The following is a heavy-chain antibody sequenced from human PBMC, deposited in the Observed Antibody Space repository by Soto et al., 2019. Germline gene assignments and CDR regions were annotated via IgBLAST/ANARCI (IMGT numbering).Heavy chain of an antibody. Sequence: ETLSLTCTVSGGSISSYYWSWIRQPPGKGLEWIGYIYYSGSTNYNPSLKSRVTISVDTSKNQFSLKLSSVTAADTAVYYCARDVSTGWLEPYYYYGMDVWGQGTTVTVS. V-gene: IGHV4-59*01. CDR3: ARDVSTGWLEPYYYYGMDV. CDR1: GGSISSYY. CDR2: IYYSGST. D-gene: IGHD3-22*01. J-gene: IGHJ6*02.